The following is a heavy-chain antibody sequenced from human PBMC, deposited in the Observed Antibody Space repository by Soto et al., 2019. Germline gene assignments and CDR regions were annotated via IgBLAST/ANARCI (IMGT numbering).Heavy chain of an antibody. D-gene: IGHD6-6*01. CDR2: INAGNGNT. V-gene: IGHV1-3*01. CDR1: AYTFTSYA. Sequence: ASVTVSCKASAYTFTSYAMHWVRQAPGQRLEWMGWINAGNGNTKYSQKFQGRVTITRDTSASTAYMELSSLGSEDTAVYYCARAWSIAAPVGYWGQGTLVTVSS. J-gene: IGHJ4*02. CDR3: ARAWSIAAPVGY.